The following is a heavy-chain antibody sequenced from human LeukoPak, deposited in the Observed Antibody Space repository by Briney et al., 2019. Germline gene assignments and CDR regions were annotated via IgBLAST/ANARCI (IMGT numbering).Heavy chain of an antibody. Sequence: ASVKVSCKASGYTFTGYYMHWVRQAPGQGLEWMGRINPNSGGTNYAQKFQGSVTMTRHKSISKVYMELSTVRSDGTAVYYCARDLTMVRGVIITWAGSDDAFDIWGQGTMVTVSS. CDR3: ARDLTMVRGVIITWAGSDDAFDI. D-gene: IGHD3-10*01. CDR2: INPNSGGT. V-gene: IGHV1-2*06. J-gene: IGHJ3*02. CDR1: GYTFTGYY.